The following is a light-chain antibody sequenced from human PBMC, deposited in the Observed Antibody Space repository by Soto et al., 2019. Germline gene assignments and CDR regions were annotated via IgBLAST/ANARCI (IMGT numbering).Light chain of an antibody. CDR1: QSISSY. V-gene: IGKV1-39*01. CDR3: QQSSSTPTT. Sequence: DIQMTQSPSSLSASVGDRVTITCRASQSISSYLNWYQQKPGKATKLLIYAASSLQSGVPSRFSGSGSGTEFTLTISSLQPEDFATYYCQQSSSTPTTFGQGTKLEIK. J-gene: IGKJ2*01. CDR2: AAS.